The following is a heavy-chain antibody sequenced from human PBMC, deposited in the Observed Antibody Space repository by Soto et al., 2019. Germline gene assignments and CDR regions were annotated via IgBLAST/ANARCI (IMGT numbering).Heavy chain of an antibody. D-gene: IGHD2-8*01. Sequence: SETLSLTCGVSGDSISSPNWRIWARQFAGKVLEWVGEIFHTGSINYSPSFKSHVTISLAKSKSQVSLKLTSLTAADTAVYFCAREQICNVVKCYNWFDPWGQGTLVTVS. V-gene: IGHV4-4*02. CDR3: AREQICNVVKCYNWFDP. J-gene: IGHJ5*02. CDR2: IFHTGSI. CDR1: GDSISSPNW.